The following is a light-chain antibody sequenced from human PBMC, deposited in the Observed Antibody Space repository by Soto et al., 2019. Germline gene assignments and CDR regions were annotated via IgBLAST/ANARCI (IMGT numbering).Light chain of an antibody. Sequence: EIVLTQSPVPLSLSPGERATLSCRASQSVTSNYLAWYQQKPGQAPRLLISGASSRAAGISDKFSGSGSGTDFTLTISRLEPEDFAVYFCHQYGTFPITVGQGTKVDIK. CDR3: HQYGTFPIT. V-gene: IGKV3-20*01. CDR1: QSVTSNY. CDR2: GAS. J-gene: IGKJ1*01.